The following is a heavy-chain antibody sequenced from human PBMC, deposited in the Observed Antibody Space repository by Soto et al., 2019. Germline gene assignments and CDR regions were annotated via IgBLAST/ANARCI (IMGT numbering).Heavy chain of an antibody. J-gene: IGHJ4*02. D-gene: IGHD1-1*01. CDR1: GYSFTTHD. V-gene: IGHV1-8*01. CDR3: ARNRATTGDFDF. CDR2: MNPNSGDT. Sequence: ASVKVSCKASGYSFTTHDINWVRQAAGQGFEWVGWMNPNSGDTGYAQNFQDRVTMTRDTSTSTAYMELGSLKSEDTDIYYCARNRATTGDFDFWGQGTLVTVSS.